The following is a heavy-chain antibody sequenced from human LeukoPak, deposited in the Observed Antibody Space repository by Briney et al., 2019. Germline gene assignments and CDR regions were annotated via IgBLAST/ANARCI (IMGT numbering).Heavy chain of an antibody. J-gene: IGHJ4*02. V-gene: IGHV3-30*04. CDR1: GFTFSSYA. CDR3: ARGSAAAAAEDY. Sequence: GGSLRLSCAASGFTFSSYAMHWVRQAPGKGLEWVAVISYDGNNKYYADSVKGRFTISRDNSKNTLYLQMNSLRAEDTAVYYCARGSAAAAAEDYWGQGTLVTVSS. CDR2: ISYDGNNK. D-gene: IGHD6-13*01.